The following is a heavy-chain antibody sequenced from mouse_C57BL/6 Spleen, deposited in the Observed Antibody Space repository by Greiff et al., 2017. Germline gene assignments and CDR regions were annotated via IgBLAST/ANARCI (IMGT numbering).Heavy chain of an antibody. CDR1: GFTFSSYG. D-gene: IGHD2-3*01. J-gene: IGHJ4*01. CDR2: ISSGGSYP. V-gene: IGHV5-6*02. CDR3: ARRDDGYYVAMDY. Sequence: EVKLMESGGDLVKPGGSLKLSCAASGFTFSSYGMSWVRQTPDKRLEWVATISSGGSYPYYPDSVKGRFTISRDNAKNTLYLQMSSLKSEDTAMYYCARRDDGYYVAMDYGGQGTSVTVSS.